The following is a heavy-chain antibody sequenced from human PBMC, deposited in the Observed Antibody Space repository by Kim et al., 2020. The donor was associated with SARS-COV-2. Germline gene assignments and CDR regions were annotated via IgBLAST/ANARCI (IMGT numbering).Heavy chain of an antibody. Sequence: SVKVSCKTSGGTFTYALSWARQAPGQGLEWMGGIVPIFGTVNYAQRFQDRVTITADESKDTVYMELSSLRSDDTATYYCARGQYLYGYGRLDHWGQGTLVTVST. CDR1: GGTFTYA. CDR3: ARGQYLYGYGRLDH. J-gene: IGHJ4*02. D-gene: IGHD5-18*01. CDR2: IVPIFGTV. V-gene: IGHV1-69*13.